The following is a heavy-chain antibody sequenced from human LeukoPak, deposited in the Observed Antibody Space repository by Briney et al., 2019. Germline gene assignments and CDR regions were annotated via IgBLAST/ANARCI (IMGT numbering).Heavy chain of an antibody. V-gene: IGHV3-7*01. D-gene: IGHD4-17*01. J-gene: IGHJ4*02. CDR2: IKEDGSEK. Sequence: GGSLRLSCAASGFTFSSYWMSWVRQAPGKGLEWVANIKEDGSEKYYVDSVKGRFTISRDNAKNSLYLQMNSLRAEDTAVYYCASQNFLRYFDYWGQGTLVTVSS. CDR1: GFTFSSYW. CDR3: ASQNFLRYFDY.